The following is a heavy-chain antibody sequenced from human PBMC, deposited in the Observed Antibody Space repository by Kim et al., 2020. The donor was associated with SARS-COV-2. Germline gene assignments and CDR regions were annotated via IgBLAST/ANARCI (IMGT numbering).Heavy chain of an antibody. D-gene: IGHD2-2*01. CDR2: IYSSGIT. J-gene: IGHJ4*02. CDR1: GVSTSNHY. Sequence: SETLSLTCTVSGVSTSNHYWTWLRQSAGKGLEWIGRIYSSGITNYSPSLNRRATISIDTSKNQFSLRLTSVTAADTAAYFCARDPFRSSYDLWGQG. V-gene: IGHV4-4*07. CDR3: ARDPFRSSYDL.